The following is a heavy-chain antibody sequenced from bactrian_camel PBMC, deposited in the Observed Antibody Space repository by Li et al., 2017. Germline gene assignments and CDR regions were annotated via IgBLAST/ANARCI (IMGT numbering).Heavy chain of an antibody. D-gene: IGHD6*01. CDR1: YTSNVGD. Sequence: DVQLVESGGGLVQPGGSLRLSCGYTSNVGDMAWFRQAPGKGLEWVSVSNNGPGTTFYADSVKGRFSISRNDLNDTTYLQMNNVKSDDTALYYCGTRYPGSWYRTYRGQGTQVTVS. V-gene: IGHV3S40*01. CDR2: SNNGPGTT. CDR3: GTRYPGSWYRTY. J-gene: IGHJ4*01.